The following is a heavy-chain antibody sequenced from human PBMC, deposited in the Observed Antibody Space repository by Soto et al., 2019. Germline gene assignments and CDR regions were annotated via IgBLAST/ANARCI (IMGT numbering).Heavy chain of an antibody. CDR1: GFTFSSYS. CDR3: ARGSRYCSSTSCYAGMDV. D-gene: IGHD2-2*01. V-gene: IGHV3-48*02. J-gene: IGHJ6*02. CDR2: ISSSSSTI. Sequence: PGGSLRLSCAASGFTFSSYSMNWVRQAPGKGLEWVSYISSSSSTIYYADSVKGRFTISRDNAKNSLYLQMNSLRDEDTAVYYCARGSRYCSSTSCYAGMDVWGQGTTVTVSS.